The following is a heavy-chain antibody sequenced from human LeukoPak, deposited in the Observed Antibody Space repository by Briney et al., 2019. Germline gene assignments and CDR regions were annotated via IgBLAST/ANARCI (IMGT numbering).Heavy chain of an antibody. Sequence: GGSLRLSCAASGFTFSSYAMSWVRQAPGKGLEWVSAISGSGGSTYYADSVKGRFTISRDNSKNTLYLQMNSLRAEDTAVYYCAIKPKRGGYDSSGPGDYWGQGTLVTVSS. D-gene: IGHD3-22*01. CDR1: GFTFSSYA. CDR2: ISGSGGST. J-gene: IGHJ4*02. V-gene: IGHV3-23*01. CDR3: AIKPKRGGYDSSGPGDY.